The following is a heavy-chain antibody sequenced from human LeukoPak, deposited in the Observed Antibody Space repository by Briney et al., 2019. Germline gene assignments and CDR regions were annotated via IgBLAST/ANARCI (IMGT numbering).Heavy chain of an antibody. Sequence: SQTLSLTCTVSGGSISSGSYYWSWIRQPAGKGLEWIGRIYTGGSTDYNPSLKSRVTISVDTSKNQFSLKLSSVTAADTAVYYCARGKGPTPYYYDSSGYSRTYYFDYWGQGTLVTVSS. D-gene: IGHD3-22*01. V-gene: IGHV4-61*02. CDR3: ARGKGPTPYYYDSSGYSRTYYFDY. CDR2: IYTGGST. CDR1: GGSISSGSYY. J-gene: IGHJ4*02.